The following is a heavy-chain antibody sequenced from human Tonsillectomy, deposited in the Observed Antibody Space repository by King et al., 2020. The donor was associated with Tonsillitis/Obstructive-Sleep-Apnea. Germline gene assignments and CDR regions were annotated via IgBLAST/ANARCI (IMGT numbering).Heavy chain of an antibody. V-gene: IGHV3-30*04. CDR3: ARTLRVGAGDYYGMDV. CDR1: GFTFSSYA. J-gene: IGHJ6*02. D-gene: IGHD3-10*01. Sequence: HVQLVESGGGVVQPGRSLRLSCAASGFTFSSYAMHWVRQAPGKGLEWVAVISYDGSNKYYADSVKGRFTISRDNSKNTLYLQMNSLRTEDTAVYYCARTLRVGAGDYYGMDVWGQGTTVTVSS. CDR2: ISYDGSNK.